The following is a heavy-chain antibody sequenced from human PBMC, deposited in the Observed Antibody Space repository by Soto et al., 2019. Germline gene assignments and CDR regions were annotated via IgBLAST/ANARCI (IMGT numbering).Heavy chain of an antibody. CDR2: IIPIFGTA. Sequence: QVQLVQSGAEVKKPGSSVKVSCKASGGTFSSYVISWVRQAPGQGLEWMGGIIPIFGTANYAQKFQGRVTSTAEETTGTHYMGRGSLGSEDTAVYYCAGSGGGDIVVVPAAIYWFDPWGQGTLVTVSS. J-gene: IGHJ5*02. CDR1: GGTFSSYV. D-gene: IGHD2-2*01. CDR3: AGSGGGDIVVVPAAIYWFDP. V-gene: IGHV1-69*01.